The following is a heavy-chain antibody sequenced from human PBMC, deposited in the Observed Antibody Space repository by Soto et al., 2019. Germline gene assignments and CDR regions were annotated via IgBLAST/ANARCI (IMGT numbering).Heavy chain of an antibody. CDR2: IWYDGSNK. V-gene: IGHV3-33*01. Sequence: GGSLRLSCAASGFTFSSYGMHLVRQAPGKGLEWVAVIWYDGSNKYYADSVKGRFTISRDNSKNTLYLQMNSLRAEDTAVYYCARGSPRVVPAAPYYYYGMDVWGQGTTVTVSS. CDR1: GFTFSSYG. CDR3: ARGSPRVVPAAPYYYYGMDV. J-gene: IGHJ6*02. D-gene: IGHD2-2*01.